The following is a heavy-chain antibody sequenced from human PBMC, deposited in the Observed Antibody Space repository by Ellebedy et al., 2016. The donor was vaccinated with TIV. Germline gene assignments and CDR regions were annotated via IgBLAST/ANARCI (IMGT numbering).Heavy chain of an antibody. CDR1: GFTFSSYG. Sequence: GGSLRLSXAASGFTFSSYGMHWVRQAPGKGLEWVAVIWYDGSNKYYADSVKGRFTISRDNSKNTLYLQMNSLRAEDTAVYYCARDGYRGSYFGDYYYYGMDVWGQGTTVTVSS. J-gene: IGHJ6*02. V-gene: IGHV3-30*19. CDR2: IWYDGSNK. CDR3: ARDGYRGSYFGDYYYYGMDV. D-gene: IGHD1-26*01.